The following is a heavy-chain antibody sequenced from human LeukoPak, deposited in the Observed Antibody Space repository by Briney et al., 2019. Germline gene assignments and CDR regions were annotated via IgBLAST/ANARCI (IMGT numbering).Heavy chain of an antibody. CDR3: ARDLRGSSSWYDYGMDV. Sequence: GGSLRLSCAASGFTFSSYSMNWVRQAPGKGLEWVSYISSSSSTIYYADSVKGRFTISRDNAKNSLYLQMNSLRAEDTAVYYCARDLRGSSSWYDYGMDVWGQGTTVTVS. CDR1: GFTFSSYS. D-gene: IGHD6-13*01. V-gene: IGHV3-48*01. J-gene: IGHJ6*02. CDR2: ISSSSSTI.